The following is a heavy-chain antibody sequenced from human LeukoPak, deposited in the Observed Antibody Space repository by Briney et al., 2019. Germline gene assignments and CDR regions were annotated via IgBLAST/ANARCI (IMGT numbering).Heavy chain of an antibody. CDR2: IDNSGST. V-gene: IGHV4-61*01. CDR1: GGSIISATYY. D-gene: IGHD2-2*01. CDR3: ARTFCSSVNCPLDD. Sequence: PSETLSLTCTVSGGSIISATYYWTWIRQPPGTGLEWIGNIDNSGSTHYNPSLTSRVTISVDMANNQFSLKLSSVTAADSAMYYCARTFCSSVNCPLDDWGQGILVTVSS. J-gene: IGHJ4*02.